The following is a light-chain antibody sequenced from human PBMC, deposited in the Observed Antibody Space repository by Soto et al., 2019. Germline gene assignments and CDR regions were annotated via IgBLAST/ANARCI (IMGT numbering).Light chain of an antibody. J-gene: IGLJ1*01. Sequence: QSALTQPVSVSGSPGQSITISCTGTTSDVSIYNYVSWYQQHPGKAPKLMIYGVSNRPSGVSNRFSGAKSGHTASLTISGLQVEDDADYYCCSYTSSTNYVFGPGTKLTVL. V-gene: IGLV2-14*01. CDR2: GVS. CDR3: CSYTSSTNYV. CDR1: TSDVSIYNY.